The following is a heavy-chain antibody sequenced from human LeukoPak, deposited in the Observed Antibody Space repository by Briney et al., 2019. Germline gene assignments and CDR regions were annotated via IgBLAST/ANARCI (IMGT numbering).Heavy chain of an antibody. CDR1: GGSISSYY. Sequence: PSETLSLTCTVSGGSISSYYWSWIRQPPGKGLEWIGYIYYSGSTNYNPSLKSRVTISVDTSKNQFSLKLSSVTAADTAVYYCARVPGIVVVPAAMIDAFDIWGQGTMVTVSS. CDR3: ARVPGIVVVPAAMIDAFDI. CDR2: IYYSGST. D-gene: IGHD2-2*01. V-gene: IGHV4-59*12. J-gene: IGHJ3*02.